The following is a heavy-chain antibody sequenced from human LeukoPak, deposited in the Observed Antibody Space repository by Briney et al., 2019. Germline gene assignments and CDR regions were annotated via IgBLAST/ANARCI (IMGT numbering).Heavy chain of an antibody. CDR1: GYSFTRYW. D-gene: IGHD5-18*01. CDR2: IYPGDSDT. Sequence: GESLEISCKGSGYSFTRYWIGWGRQTPGKGLEWMGLIYPGDSDTRYRPSFQGQVTISADKSISTAHLQWSSLKASDTAMYYCARRGYGYSQPDYWGQGTLVTVSS. J-gene: IGHJ4*02. CDR3: ARRGYGYSQPDY. V-gene: IGHV5-51*01.